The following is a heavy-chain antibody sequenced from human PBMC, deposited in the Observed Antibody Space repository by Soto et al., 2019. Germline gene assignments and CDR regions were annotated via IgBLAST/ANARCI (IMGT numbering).Heavy chain of an antibody. V-gene: IGHV1-2*02. CDR3: ARXLTSVTTGELDP. J-gene: IGHJ5*02. CDR2: INPNNGAT. D-gene: IGHD4-17*01. CDR1: GYTFTAYF. Sequence: QAQLVQSGAAVKKPGASVTVSCKASGYTFTAYFIHWVRQXPGXXXXWVGWINPNNGATNIARKFQGRVTMTRDTSISTAYMELSRVRSDDTAIFYCARXLTSVTTGELDPWGQGTLVTVSS.